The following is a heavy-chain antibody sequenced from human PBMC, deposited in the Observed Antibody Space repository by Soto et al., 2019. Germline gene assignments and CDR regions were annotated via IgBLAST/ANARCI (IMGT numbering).Heavy chain of an antibody. Sequence: QVHLVQSGVEVKKPGASVKVSCTAHGYNLREYGVSWLRQVPGQGFEWMGWISGDNVNRRSSQRFQDRLTMTTDTSTNTASMALGRLRSDDTAVYFCGREGQQLAQEKYFQLNGVDVWGQGTSVTVSS. CDR2: ISGDNVNR. V-gene: IGHV1-18*01. CDR1: GYNLREYG. J-gene: IGHJ6*02. D-gene: IGHD6-13*01. CDR3: GREGQQLAQEKYFQLNGVDV.